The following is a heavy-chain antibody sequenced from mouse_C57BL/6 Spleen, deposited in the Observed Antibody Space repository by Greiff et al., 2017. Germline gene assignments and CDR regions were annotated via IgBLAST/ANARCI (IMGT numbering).Heavy chain of an antibody. D-gene: IGHD1-1*01. CDR3: ARHEEGAVGSEGFAY. CDR2: FYPGSGSI. V-gene: IGHV1-62-2*01. Sequence: QVQLQQSGAELVKPGASVKLSCKASGYTFTEYTIPWVKQRSGQGLEWIGWFYPGSGSIKYNEKFKDKATLTADKSSSTVYMERSSVTCEDTAVYFCARHEEGAVGSEGFAYWGQGTLVTVSA. J-gene: IGHJ3*01. CDR1: GYTFTEYT.